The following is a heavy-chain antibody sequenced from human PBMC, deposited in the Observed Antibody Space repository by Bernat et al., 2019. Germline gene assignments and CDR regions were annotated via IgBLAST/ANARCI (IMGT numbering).Heavy chain of an antibody. CDR2: ISGDGGST. J-gene: IGHJ5*02. D-gene: IGHD1-20*01. CDR1: GFTFDDYA. V-gene: IGHV3-43*02. Sequence: EVQLVESGGGVVQPGGSLRLSCAASGFTFDDYAMHWVRQAPGKGLEWVSLISGDGGSTYYADSVKGRFTISRDNSKNSLYLQMNSLRTEDTALYYCAKEPPITGTWGGFDPWGQGTLVTVSS. CDR3: AKEPPITGTWGGFDP.